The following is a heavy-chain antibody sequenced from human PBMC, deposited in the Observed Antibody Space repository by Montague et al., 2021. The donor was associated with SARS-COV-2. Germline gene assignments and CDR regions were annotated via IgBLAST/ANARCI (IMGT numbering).Heavy chain of an antibody. CDR2: ITGSSGTI. J-gene: IGHJ6*02. CDR1: GFTFSNNA. D-gene: IGHD5-12*01. Sequence: SLRLSCAASGFTFSNNAMHWVRQAPGKGLEWVSFITGSSGTIYYADSVKGRFTISRDNGKNSLYLQMNSLRDEDTALYYCARVRGPTLATSFGDVWGQGTTVTVSS. CDR3: ARVRGPTLATSFGDV. V-gene: IGHV3-48*02.